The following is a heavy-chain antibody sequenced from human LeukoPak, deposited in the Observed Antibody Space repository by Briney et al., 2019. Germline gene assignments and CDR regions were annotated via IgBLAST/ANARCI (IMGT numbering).Heavy chain of an antibody. CDR1: GFAFSSYA. CDR3: EKDGVAVASMGYFDY. CDR2: ISSNGGST. Sequence: GGSLRLSCSASGFAFSSYAMHWGRQAPGKGLEYVSAISSNGGSTYYADSVKGRFTISRDNSKNTLYLQMSSLRAEDTAVYYCEKDGVAVASMGYFDYWGQGTLVTVSS. J-gene: IGHJ4*02. V-gene: IGHV3-64D*06. D-gene: IGHD6-19*01.